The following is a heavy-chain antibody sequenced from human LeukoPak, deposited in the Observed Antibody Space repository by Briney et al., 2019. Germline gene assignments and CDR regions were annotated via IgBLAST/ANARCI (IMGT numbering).Heavy chain of an antibody. J-gene: IGHJ4*02. Sequence: GASVKVSCKASGYTFDNYDINWVRQAPGQGLEWVGWVNPDSGNAGLGQKFRGRFSLTRNTSINTIYMEVNSLRSDDTAVYYCSRGAPVAIFGPVHEQYFEYWGQGTLLTVSS. CDR1: GYTFDNYD. V-gene: IGHV1-8*02. CDR2: VNPDSGNA. D-gene: IGHD3/OR15-3a*01. CDR3: SRGAPVAIFGPVHEQYFEY.